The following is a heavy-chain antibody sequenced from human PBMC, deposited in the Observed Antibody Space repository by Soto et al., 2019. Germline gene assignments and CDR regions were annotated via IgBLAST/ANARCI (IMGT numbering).Heavy chain of an antibody. J-gene: IGHJ5*02. CDR3: ARGGGTILAPLP. D-gene: IGHD3-3*01. Sequence: ASGKVSCKASGYTFTGYFMHWVRQAPGQGLEWMGWINPDSGATKYAQKFQGRVTLSRDTSIRTAYMELSGLRSDDTAVYYCARGGGTILAPLPWGQGTLVPVSP. CDR2: INPDSGAT. V-gene: IGHV1-2*02. CDR1: GYTFTGYF.